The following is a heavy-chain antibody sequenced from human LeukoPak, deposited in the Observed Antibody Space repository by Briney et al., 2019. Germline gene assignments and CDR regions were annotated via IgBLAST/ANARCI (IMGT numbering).Heavy chain of an antibody. V-gene: IGHV3-23*01. CDR3: AKDSTRSGAFDI. CDR2: ISGSGGSA. D-gene: IGHD3-3*02. CDR1: GFTFSSYA. Sequence: GGSLRLSCAASGFTFSSYAMSWVRQAPGKGLEWVSAISGSGGSAYYADSVKGRFTISRDNSKNTLYLQMNSLRAEDTAVYYCAKDSTRSGAFDIWGQGTMVTVSS. J-gene: IGHJ3*02.